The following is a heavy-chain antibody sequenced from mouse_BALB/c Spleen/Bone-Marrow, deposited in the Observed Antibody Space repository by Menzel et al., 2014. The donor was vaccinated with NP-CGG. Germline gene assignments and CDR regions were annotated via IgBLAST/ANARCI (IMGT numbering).Heavy chain of an antibody. CDR3: ARWGAYFDY. V-gene: IGHV1-61*01. Sequence: QVQLKESGAELVRPGTPVKLSCKASGYTFTSYWMNWVKQRPGRGLEWIGRIDPSDSETHYNQKFKDKATLTVDKSSSTAYIQLSSLTSEDSAVYYCARWGAYFDYWGQGTTLTVSS. CDR2: IDPSDSET. J-gene: IGHJ2*01. CDR1: GYTFTSYW.